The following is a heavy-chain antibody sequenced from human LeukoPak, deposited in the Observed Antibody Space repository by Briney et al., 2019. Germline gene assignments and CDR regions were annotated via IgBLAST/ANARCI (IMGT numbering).Heavy chain of an antibody. Sequence: GGSLRLSCAASGFTFSSYGMHWVRQAPGKGLEGGAFIRSDGSNKYYADSGKGRFTISRENSKNKLYVQMNRVRGEDTAVYYCAKDERVMRSSGYYPGSNWGQGTLVTASS. J-gene: IGHJ4*02. D-gene: IGHD3-22*01. CDR3: AKDERVMRSSGYYPGSN. CDR1: GFTFSSYG. CDR2: IRSDGSNK. V-gene: IGHV3-30*02.